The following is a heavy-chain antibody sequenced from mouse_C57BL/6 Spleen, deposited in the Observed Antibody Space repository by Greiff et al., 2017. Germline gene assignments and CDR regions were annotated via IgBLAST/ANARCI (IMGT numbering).Heavy chain of an antibody. CDR1: GYTFTSYD. J-gene: IGHJ3*01. D-gene: IGHD2-5*01. CDR2: IYPRDGST. V-gene: IGHV1-85*01. Sequence: VQLQQSGPELVKPGASVKLSCKASGYTFTSYDINWVKQRHGQGLEWIGWIYPRDGSTKYNEKFKGKATLTVDTSSSTAYMEVHSLTSEYSAVYFCASSYSNPWFAYWGQGTLVTVSA. CDR3: ASSYSNPWFAY.